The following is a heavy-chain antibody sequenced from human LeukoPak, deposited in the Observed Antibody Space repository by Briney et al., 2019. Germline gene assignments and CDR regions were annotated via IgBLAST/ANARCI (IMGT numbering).Heavy chain of an antibody. CDR2: IKQDGSEK. Sequence: GGSLRLSCAASGVTFSNYWMTWVRQAPGKGLEWVANIKQDGSEKYYVDSVKGRFNISRDNAKNSLYLQMNSLRAEDTAVYYCARAQGGSGWYHTDAFDIWGQGTMVTVSS. V-gene: IGHV3-7*01. D-gene: IGHD6-19*01. CDR1: GVTFSNYW. CDR3: ARAQGGSGWYHTDAFDI. J-gene: IGHJ3*02.